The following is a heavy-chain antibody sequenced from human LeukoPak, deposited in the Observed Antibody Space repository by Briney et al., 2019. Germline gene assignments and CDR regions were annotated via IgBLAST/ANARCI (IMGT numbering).Heavy chain of an antibody. CDR1: GFTFSSYW. Sequence: GGSLILSCAASGFTFSSYWMHWVRQAPGKGLVWVSRINTDGSSTTYADSVKGRFTISRDNAKNTLYLQMNSLRAEDTAVYYCARAVPGAMADYWGQGTLVSVSS. CDR3: ARAVPGAMADY. CDR2: INTDGSST. D-gene: IGHD5-18*01. J-gene: IGHJ4*02. V-gene: IGHV3-74*01.